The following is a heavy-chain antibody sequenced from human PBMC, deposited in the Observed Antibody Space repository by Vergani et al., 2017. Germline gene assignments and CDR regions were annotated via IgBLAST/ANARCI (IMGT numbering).Heavy chain of an antibody. CDR2: IQTSGST. D-gene: IGHD2-15*01. V-gene: IGHV4-61*02. CDR1: GGSINSHNYY. CDR3: ARGSXLGGSCYKPLFDY. J-gene: IGHJ4*02. Sequence: QVQLQESGPGLVKPSQTLTLTCTVSGGSINSHNYYWSWIRQPAGKGLEWIGRIQTSGSTNYNPSLKSRVTMSEDTSKNQFSLNLNSVTAADPAVYFCARGSXLGGSCYKPLFDYWGQGILVTVSS.